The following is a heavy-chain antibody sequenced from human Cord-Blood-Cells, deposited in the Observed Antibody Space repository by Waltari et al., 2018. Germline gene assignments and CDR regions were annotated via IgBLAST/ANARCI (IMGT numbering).Heavy chain of an antibody. V-gene: IGHV3-48*03. CDR2: ISSIGSTI. D-gene: IGHD6-6*01. CDR3: ARARRIAAQSFYDY. CDR1: GFTFSSYE. J-gene: IGHJ4*02. Sequence: EVQLVESGGGLVQPGGSLRLYCAASGFTFSSYEMNWVRQAPGKGLEWVSYISSIGSTIYYADSVKVRFTISRDNAKNSLYLQMNSLRAEDTAVYYCARARRIAAQSFYDYWGQGTLVTVSS.